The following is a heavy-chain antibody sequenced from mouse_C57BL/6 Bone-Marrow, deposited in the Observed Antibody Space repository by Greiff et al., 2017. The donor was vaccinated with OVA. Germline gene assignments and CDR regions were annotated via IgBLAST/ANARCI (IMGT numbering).Heavy chain of an antibody. CDR3: ARGGYYGSSYEGFDY. CDR1: GYAFSSSW. D-gene: IGHD1-1*01. CDR2: IYPGDGDT. J-gene: IGHJ2*01. Sequence: QVQLQQSGPELVKPGASVKISCKASGYAFSSSWMNWVKQRPGKGLEWIGRIYPGDGDTNYNEKFKGKATLTADKSSSTAYMQLSSLTSEDSAVYFCARGGYYGSSYEGFDYWGQGTTLTVSS. V-gene: IGHV1-82*01.